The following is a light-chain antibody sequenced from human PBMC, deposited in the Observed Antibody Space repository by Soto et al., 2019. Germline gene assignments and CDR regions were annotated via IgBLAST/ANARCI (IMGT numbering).Light chain of an antibody. CDR1: QSVRSS. CDR3: QQRSNWPGT. J-gene: IGKJ1*01. CDR2: DAS. Sequence: EIVLTQSPATLSLSPGERATLSCRDSQSVRSSLAWYQQQPGQAPRLLIYDASNRATGIPARFSGSGSGTVFTLTITSLEPQDFSVYYCQQRSNWPGTFGQGTKVEIK. V-gene: IGKV3-11*01.